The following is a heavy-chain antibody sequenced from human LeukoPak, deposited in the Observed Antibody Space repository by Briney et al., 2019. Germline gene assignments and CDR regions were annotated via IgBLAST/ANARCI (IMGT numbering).Heavy chain of an antibody. CDR3: ARRRDGYNRGIDY. D-gene: IGHD5-24*01. CDR1: GFTFSSYS. CDR2: ISSSSSTI. V-gene: IGHV3-48*04. Sequence: PGGSLRLSCAASGFTFSSYSMNWVHQAPGKGLEWVSYISSSSSTIYYADSVKGRFTISRDNAKNSLYLQMNSLRAEDTAVYYCARRRDGYNRGIDYWGQGTLVTVSS. J-gene: IGHJ4*02.